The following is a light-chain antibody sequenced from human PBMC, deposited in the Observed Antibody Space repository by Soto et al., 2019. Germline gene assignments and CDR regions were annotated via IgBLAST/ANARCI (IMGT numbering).Light chain of an antibody. V-gene: IGLV2-8*01. CDR2: EVS. CDR1: SSDVGGYNY. CDR3: SSYAGSNNLLV. Sequence: QSALTQPPSASGSPGQSVTISCPGTSSDVGGYNYVSWYQQHPGKAPKLMIYEVSKRPSGVPDRFSGSKSGITASLTVSGLQAEDEADYYCSSYAGSNNLLVFGGGTQLTVL. J-gene: IGLJ3*02.